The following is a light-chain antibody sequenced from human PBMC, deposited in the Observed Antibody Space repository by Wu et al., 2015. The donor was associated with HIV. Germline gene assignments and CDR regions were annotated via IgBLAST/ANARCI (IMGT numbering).Light chain of an antibody. CDR2: DAS. J-gene: IGKJ3*01. Sequence: ETVLTQSPGTLSLSPGERATLSCRASQGISTFLVWYQQKPGQAPRLLISDASTRATGIPARFSGSGSGTDFTLTISRLEPEDFAVYYCQQYGSSPFTFGPGTKVDVK. V-gene: IGKV3-20*01. CDR3: QQYGSSPFT. CDR1: QGISTF.